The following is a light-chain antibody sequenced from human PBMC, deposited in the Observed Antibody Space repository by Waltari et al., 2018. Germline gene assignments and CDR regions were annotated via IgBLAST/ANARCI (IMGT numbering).Light chain of an antibody. CDR3: MQSIERPLT. Sequence: DIVMTQTPLSLSVTPGQPVSISCRSSQSLLHTNGRTYFYWYLQKPGQPPQLLIYEISKRYSGVPDRFSGSGSGTDFTLKISRVEAEDVGVYYCMQSIERPLTFGQGTRLDIK. J-gene: IGKJ5*01. CDR1: QSLLHTNGRTY. V-gene: IGKV2D-29*01. CDR2: EIS.